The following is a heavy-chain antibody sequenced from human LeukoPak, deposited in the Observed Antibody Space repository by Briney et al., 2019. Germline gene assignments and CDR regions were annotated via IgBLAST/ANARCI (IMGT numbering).Heavy chain of an antibody. V-gene: IGHV3-23*01. CDR2: IGNSGDRT. J-gene: IGHJ6*02. CDR1: GFTFSSYA. CDR3: AKGGV. Sequence: GRSPRLSCAAPGFTFSSYAMSWVRQAPGKGPEWVSGIGNSGDRTFYADSVKGRFTISRDNSKNTLYLQMNSLRVEDTALYYCAKGGVWGQGIAVTVSS.